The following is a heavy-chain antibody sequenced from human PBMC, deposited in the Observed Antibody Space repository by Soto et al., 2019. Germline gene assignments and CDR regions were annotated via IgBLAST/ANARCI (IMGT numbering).Heavy chain of an antibody. CDR1: GFTFSSYG. Sequence: QVQLVESGGGVVQPGRSLRLSCAASGFTFSSYGMHWVRQAPGKGLEWVAVIWHDGSNKYYADSLKGRFTISRDNSTNTPYLQMNSLRAEDTAVYYCARGTLRVLRFLEWLSPGDWFDPWGQGTLVTVSS. CDR2: IWHDGSNK. CDR3: ARGTLRVLRFLEWLSPGDWFDP. J-gene: IGHJ5*02. V-gene: IGHV3-33*01. D-gene: IGHD3-3*01.